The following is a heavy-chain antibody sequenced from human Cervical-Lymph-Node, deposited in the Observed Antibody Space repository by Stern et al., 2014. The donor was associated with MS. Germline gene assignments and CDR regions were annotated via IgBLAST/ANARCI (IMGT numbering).Heavy chain of an antibody. J-gene: IGHJ4*02. V-gene: IGHV3-30*18. Sequence: VQLVESGGGVVQPGRSLRLTCTVSGFTFSSYGMHWVRQAPGKGLEWVSVISYDGSDTYYAESVKGRFTISRDNSKNTLYLEMRSLRPEDTAVYYCVKRGITEVRGVHLGDYWGTGTLVIVSS. CDR2: ISYDGSDT. CDR3: VKRGITEVRGVHLGDY. CDR1: GFTFSSYG. D-gene: IGHD3-10*01.